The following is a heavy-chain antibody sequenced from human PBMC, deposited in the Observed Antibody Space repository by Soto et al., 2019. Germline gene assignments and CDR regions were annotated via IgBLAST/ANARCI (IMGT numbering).Heavy chain of an antibody. V-gene: IGHV1-18*01. CDR2: ISAYNGNT. D-gene: IGHD1-1*01. J-gene: IGHJ6*03. CDR3: ARGRNIVGHFYYYMDV. CDR1: GYTFTSYG. Sequence: GASVKVSCKASGYTFTSYGISWVRQAPGQGLEWMGWISAYNGNTNYAQKLQGRVTMTTDTSTSTAYMELRSLRSDDTAVYYCARGRNIVGHFYYYMDVWGKVHTVTVSS.